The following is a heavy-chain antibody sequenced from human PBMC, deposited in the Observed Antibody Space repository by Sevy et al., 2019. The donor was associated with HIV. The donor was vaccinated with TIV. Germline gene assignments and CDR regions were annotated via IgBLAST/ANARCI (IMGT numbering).Heavy chain of an antibody. Sequence: GGSLRLSCAASGFTFSSYSMNWVRQAPGKGLEWVAAITSGGGTTYYVDSVKGRFTISRDNYKNTLYLQMNSLRADDTAVYYCVKDASGFTYYSSGSFDYWGQGTPVTVSS. D-gene: IGHD3-22*01. CDR1: GFTFSSYS. J-gene: IGHJ4*02. CDR2: ITSGGGTT. CDR3: VKDASGFTYYSSGSFDY. V-gene: IGHV3-23*01.